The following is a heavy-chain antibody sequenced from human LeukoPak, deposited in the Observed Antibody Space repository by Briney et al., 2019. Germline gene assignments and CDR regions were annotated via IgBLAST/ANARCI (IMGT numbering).Heavy chain of an antibody. CDR2: INPNSGGT. CDR3: AILIVATTRALYRPLDY. CDR1: GYTFTSYY. D-gene: IGHD5-12*01. J-gene: IGHJ4*02. V-gene: IGHV1-2*02. Sequence: GASVKVSCKASGYTFTSYYMHWVRQAPGQGLEWMGWINPNSGGTNYAQKFQGRVTMTRDTSISTAYMELSRLRSDDTAVYYCAILIVATTRALYRPLDYWGQGTLVTVSS.